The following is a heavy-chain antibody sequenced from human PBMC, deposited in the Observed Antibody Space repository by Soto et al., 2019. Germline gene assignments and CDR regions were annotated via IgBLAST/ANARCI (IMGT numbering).Heavy chain of an antibody. D-gene: IGHD2-2*01. J-gene: IGHJ5*02. V-gene: IGHV4-31*03. CDR3: ARVGCTSCYWVNWFDP. CDR1: GDSITSGVYY. Sequence: SETLSLTCTVTGDSITSGVYYWIWIRQHPGKGLEWLGYIYGSGGSGSTLYNPSLKSRITLSVDTSRTQFSLNLRSEDTAVYYCARVGCTSCYWVNWFDPWGQGTLVTVSS. CDR2: IYGSGGSGST.